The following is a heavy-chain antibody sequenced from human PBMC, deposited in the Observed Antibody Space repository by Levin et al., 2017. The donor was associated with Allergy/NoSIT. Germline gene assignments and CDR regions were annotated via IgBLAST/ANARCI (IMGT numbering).Heavy chain of an antibody. V-gene: IGHV3-33*01. J-gene: IGHJ6*02. CDR3: ARDLRNYYYYYGMDV. Sequence: LSLTCAASGFTFSSYGMHWVRQAPGKGLEWVAVIWYDGSNKYYADSVKGRFTISRDNSKNTLYLQMNSLRAEDTAVYYCARDLRNYYYYYGMDVWGQGTTVTVSS. CDR2: IWYDGSNK. CDR1: GFTFSSYG.